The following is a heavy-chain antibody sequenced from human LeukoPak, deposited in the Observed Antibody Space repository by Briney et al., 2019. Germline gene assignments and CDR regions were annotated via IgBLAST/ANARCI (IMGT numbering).Heavy chain of an antibody. CDR3: AREGATTLLDY. CDR2: INPDSGGT. CDR1: RYTFIGYY. V-gene: IGHV1-2*06. D-gene: IGHD1-26*01. J-gene: IGHJ4*02. Sequence: GASVKVSCKASRYTFIGYYMHWVRQAPGQGLEWMGRINPDSGGTEYAQKFQGRVTMTRDTSISTAYMELNSLRSDDTAVYYCAREGATTLLDYWGQGTLVTVSS.